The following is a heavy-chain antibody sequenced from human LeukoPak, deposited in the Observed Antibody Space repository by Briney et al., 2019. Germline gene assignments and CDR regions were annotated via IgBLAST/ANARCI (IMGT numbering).Heavy chain of an antibody. CDR2: ISAYNGNT. Sequence: ASVKVSCKASGGTFSSYAISWVRQAPGQGLEWMGWISAYNGNTNYAQKLQGRVTMTTDTSTSTAYMELRSLRSDDTAAYYCARVGRYDFWSGIMGEIDAFDIWGQGTMVTVSS. CDR1: GGTFSSYA. D-gene: IGHD3-3*01. CDR3: ARVGRYDFWSGIMGEIDAFDI. V-gene: IGHV1-18*01. J-gene: IGHJ3*02.